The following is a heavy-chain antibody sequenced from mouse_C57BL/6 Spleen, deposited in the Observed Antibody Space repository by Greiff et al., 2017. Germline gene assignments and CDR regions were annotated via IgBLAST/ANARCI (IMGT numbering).Heavy chain of an antibody. V-gene: IGHV1-81*01. CDR1: GYTFTSYG. J-gene: IGHJ2*01. Sequence: VQRVESGAELARPGASVKLSCKASGYTFTSYGISWVKQRTGQGLEWIGEIYPRSGNTYYNEKFKGKATLTADKSSSTAYMELRSLTSEDSAVYFCAGEGRGSFDYWGQGTTLTVSS. CDR2: IYPRSGNT. CDR3: AGEGRGSFDY.